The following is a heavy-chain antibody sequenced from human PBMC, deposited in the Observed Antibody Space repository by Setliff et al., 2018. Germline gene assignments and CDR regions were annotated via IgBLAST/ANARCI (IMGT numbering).Heavy chain of an antibody. V-gene: IGHV3-21*01. J-gene: IGHJ4*02. D-gene: IGHD6-13*01. CDR1: AFTFSRYS. Sequence: PGGSLRLSCVASAFTFSRYSMNWVRQAPGKGLEWVSSISSSGSFEFYADSVKGRFTISRDNSKSTLYLQMNSLRVEDTAVYYCARAPSYSSSWYGDSWGQGTLVTVSS. CDR2: ISSSGSFE. CDR3: ARAPSYSSSWYGDS.